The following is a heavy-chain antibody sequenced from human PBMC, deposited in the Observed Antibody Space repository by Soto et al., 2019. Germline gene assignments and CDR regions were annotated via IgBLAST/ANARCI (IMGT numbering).Heavy chain of an antibody. V-gene: IGHV3-20*04. CDR1: GFIFEDYG. J-gene: IGHJ4*02. Sequence: DVQLVESGGGVVRPGGSLRLSCVGSGFIFEDYGMNWVRQSPGKGLEWLSFINWSGESTVYVDSVRGRCTISRDNAKNSLYLQMNSRRAEETALYYCARNRRGGGYYVAYWGQGSLVTVSS. CDR2: INWSGEST. CDR3: ARNRRGGGYYVAY.